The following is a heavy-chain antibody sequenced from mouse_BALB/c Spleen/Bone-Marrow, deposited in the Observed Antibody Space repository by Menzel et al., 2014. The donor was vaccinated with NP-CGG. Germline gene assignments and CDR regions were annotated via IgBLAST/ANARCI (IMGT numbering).Heavy chain of an antibody. CDR1: GYTFTSYI. J-gene: IGHJ4*01. D-gene: IGHD2-3*01. Sequence: LVESGPELVKPGASVNMSCKASGYTFTSYIMHWVKQKPGQGLEWIGYINPYNDGTKYNEKFKGKATLTSDKSSSTAYMELSSLTSEDSAVYYCARRWLPYAMDYWGQGTSVTVSS. V-gene: IGHV1-14*01. CDR3: ARRWLPYAMDY. CDR2: INPYNDGT.